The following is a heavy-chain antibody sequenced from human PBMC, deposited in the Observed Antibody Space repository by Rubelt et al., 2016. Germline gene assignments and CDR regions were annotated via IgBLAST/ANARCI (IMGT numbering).Heavy chain of an antibody. D-gene: IGHD6-19*01. CDR2: INHSGST. V-gene: IGHV4-34*01. CDR3: ARGGYSSGWKSYQQYYYGMDV. Sequence: GLEWIGEINHSGSTNYNPSLKSRLTVSVDTSKNQFSLKLTSVTAADTAVYYCARGGYSSGWKSYQQYYYGMDVWGQGTTVTVSS. J-gene: IGHJ6*02.